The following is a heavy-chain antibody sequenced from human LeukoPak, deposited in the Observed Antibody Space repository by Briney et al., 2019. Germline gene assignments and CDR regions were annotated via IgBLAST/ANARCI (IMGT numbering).Heavy chain of an antibody. CDR2: INSNLGDT. CDR1: GYTFTSYG. J-gene: IGHJ5*02. Sequence: ASVKVSCKASGYTFTSYGISWVRQAPGQGFEWMGWINSNLGDTSYAQKFQGRVTMTRDTSISTAYMELSRLTSDHTAVYYCARDFRRNYFDPWGQGTLVTVTS. CDR3: ARDFRRNYFDP. V-gene: IGHV1-2*02.